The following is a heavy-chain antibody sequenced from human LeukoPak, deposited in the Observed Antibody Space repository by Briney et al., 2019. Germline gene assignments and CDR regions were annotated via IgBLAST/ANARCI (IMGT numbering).Heavy chain of an antibody. J-gene: IGHJ4*02. CDR3: ARGVVRGSQVSNY. Sequence: ASVKVSCKASGYTFTGYYMHWVRQAPGQGLEWMGWINPNSGGTNYAQKFQGRVTMTRDASISTAYMELSRLRSDDTAVYYCARGVVRGSQVSNYWGQGTLVTVSS. CDR2: INPNSGGT. D-gene: IGHD3-10*01. V-gene: IGHV1-2*02. CDR1: GYTFTGYY.